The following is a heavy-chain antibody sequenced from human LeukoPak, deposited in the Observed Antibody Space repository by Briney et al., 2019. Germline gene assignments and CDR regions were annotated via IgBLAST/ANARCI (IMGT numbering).Heavy chain of an antibody. J-gene: IGHJ4*02. D-gene: IGHD4-17*01. CDR1: GYTFTGYY. V-gene: IGHV1-2*02. Sequence: EASVKVSCKASGYTFTGYYMPWVRQAPGQGLEWMGWINPNSGGTNYAQKFQGRVTMTRDTSISTAYMELSRLRSDDTAVYYCARGEHDYGDHDFDYWGQGTLVTVSS. CDR2: INPNSGGT. CDR3: ARGEHDYGDHDFDY.